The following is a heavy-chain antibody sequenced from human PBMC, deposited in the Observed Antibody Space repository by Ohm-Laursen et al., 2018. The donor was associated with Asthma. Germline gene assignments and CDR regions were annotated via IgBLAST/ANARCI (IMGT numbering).Heavy chain of an antibody. D-gene: IGHD2-2*01. CDR2: IIPIFGTA. V-gene: IGHV1-69*01. J-gene: IGHJ6*02. CDR1: GGTFSSYA. Sequence: SSVKVSCKASGGTFSSYAISWVRQAPGQGLEWMGGIIPIFGTANYAQKFQGRVTITADESTSTAYMELSSLRSEDTAVYYCARDADIVVVPAAIGHYYYGMDVWGQGTTVTVSS. CDR3: ARDADIVVVPAAIGHYYYGMDV.